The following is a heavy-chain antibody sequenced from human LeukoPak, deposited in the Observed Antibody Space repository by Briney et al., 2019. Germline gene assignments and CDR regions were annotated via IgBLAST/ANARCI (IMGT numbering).Heavy chain of an antibody. CDR2: IYYSGST. CDR1: GGSISSYY. D-gene: IGHD2-2*01. V-gene: IGHV4-59*01. J-gene: IGHJ4*02. CDR3: ARDPGEGRYCSSTSCYPSSPGYFDY. Sequence: SETLSLTCAVYGGSISSYYWSWIRQPPGKGLEWIGYIYYSGSTNYNPSLKSRVTISVDTSKNQFSLKLSSVTAADTAVYYCARDPGEGRYCSSTSCYPSSPGYFDYWGQGTLVTVSS.